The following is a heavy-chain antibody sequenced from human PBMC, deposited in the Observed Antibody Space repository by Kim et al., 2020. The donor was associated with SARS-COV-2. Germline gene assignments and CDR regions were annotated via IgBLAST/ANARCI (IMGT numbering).Heavy chain of an antibody. V-gene: IGHV4-61*01. Sequence: SETLSLTCTVSGGSVSSDSHYWSWIRQPPGKGLEWLGYIYYIGNTNYNPSLKSRVTISVDTSKNQFSLKLSSVTAADTAVYYCARGAGYCSSTSCYALANAMDVWGQGTTVTVSS. CDR1: GGSVSSDSHY. CDR2: IYYIGNT. J-gene: IGHJ6*02. D-gene: IGHD2-2*01. CDR3: ARGAGYCSSTSCYALANAMDV.